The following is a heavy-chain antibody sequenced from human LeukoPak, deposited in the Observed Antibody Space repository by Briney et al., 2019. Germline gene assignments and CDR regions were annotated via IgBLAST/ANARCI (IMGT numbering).Heavy chain of an antibody. V-gene: IGHV4-59*01. CDR1: GGSISSYY. Sequence: PSEALSLTCTVSGGSISSYYWSWIRQPPGKGLEWIGYIYYSGSTNYNPSLKSRVTISVDTSKNQFSLKLSSVTAADTAVYYCARRAPTDPSSSWPIDYWGQGTLVTVSS. J-gene: IGHJ4*02. CDR3: ARRAPTDPSSSWPIDY. D-gene: IGHD6-13*01. CDR2: IYYSGST.